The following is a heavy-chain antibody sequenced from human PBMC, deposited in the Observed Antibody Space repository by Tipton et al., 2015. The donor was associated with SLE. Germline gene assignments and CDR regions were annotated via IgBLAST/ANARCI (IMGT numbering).Heavy chain of an antibody. CDR1: GYTFTNYG. CDR3: ARGLERPHYYMDV. J-gene: IGHJ6*03. V-gene: IGHV1-18*04. CDR2: ISGYNGNT. D-gene: IGHD1-1*01. Sequence: QLVQSGAEVKKPGASVKVSCKASGYTFTNYGISWVRQAPGQGLEWMGWISGYNGNTNYAQKVQGRVTMTTDTSTSRAYMELKSLRSDDTAVYYCARGLERPHYYMDVWGKGTTVTVSS.